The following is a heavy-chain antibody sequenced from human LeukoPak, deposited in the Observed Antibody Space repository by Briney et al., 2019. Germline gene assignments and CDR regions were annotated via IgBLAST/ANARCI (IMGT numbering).Heavy chain of an antibody. CDR3: ARSWAGMYYPFYYFDF. Sequence: PSETLSLTCAVYGDSFSGYYWSWIRQPPGKGLEWIAEINHRGSTHYNPSLKSRVNISVDTSKNQFSLNLDSVTAADTAVYYCARSWAGMYYPFYYFDFWAREPWSASPQ. J-gene: IGHJ4*02. D-gene: IGHD1-26*01. CDR2: INHRGST. CDR1: GDSFSGYY. V-gene: IGHV4-34*01.